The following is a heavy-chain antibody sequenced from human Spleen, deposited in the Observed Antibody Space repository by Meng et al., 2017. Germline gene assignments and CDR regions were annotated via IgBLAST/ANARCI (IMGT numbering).Heavy chain of an antibody. CDR2: ISWNSGSI. V-gene: IGHV3-9*01. CDR1: GFTFDDYA. D-gene: IGHD3-22*01. J-gene: IGHJ4*02. Sequence: SLKISCAASGFTFDDYAMHWVRQAPGKGLEWVSGISWNSGSIGYADSVKGRFTISRDNAKNSLYLQMNSLRDEDTAVYYCTRGTHYYYDGRGYSYYFDYWGQGTLVTVSS. CDR3: TRGTHYYYDGRGYSYYFDY.